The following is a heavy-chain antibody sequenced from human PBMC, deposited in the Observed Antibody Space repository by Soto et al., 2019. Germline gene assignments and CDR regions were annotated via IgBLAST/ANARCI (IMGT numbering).Heavy chain of an antibody. Sequence: PSETLSLTCTVSGGSISSYYWSWIRQPPGKGLEWIGYIYYSGSTNYNPSLKSRVTISVDTSKNQFSLKLSSVTAADTAVYYCARHRQSYSSGWYYFDYWGQGTLVTVSS. CDR3: ARHRQSYSSGWYYFDY. V-gene: IGHV4-59*08. CDR2: IYYSGST. D-gene: IGHD6-19*01. J-gene: IGHJ4*02. CDR1: GGSISSYY.